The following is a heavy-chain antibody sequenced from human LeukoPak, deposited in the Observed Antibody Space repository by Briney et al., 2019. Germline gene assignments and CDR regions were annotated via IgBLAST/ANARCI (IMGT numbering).Heavy chain of an antibody. D-gene: IGHD3-10*01. CDR2: IWYDGSNK. Sequence: GGSLRLSCAASGNYWMHWVRQAPGKGLEWVAVIWYDGSNKYYADSVKGRFTISRDNSKNTLYLQMNSLRAEDTAVYYCARDQDARGDAFDIWGQGTMVTVSS. J-gene: IGHJ3*02. V-gene: IGHV3-33*08. CDR3: ARDQDARGDAFDI. CDR1: GNYW.